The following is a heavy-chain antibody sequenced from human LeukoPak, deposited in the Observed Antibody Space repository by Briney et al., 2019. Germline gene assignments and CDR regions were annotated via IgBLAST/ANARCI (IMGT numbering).Heavy chain of an antibody. CDR2: ISYDGNTQ. Sequence: GGSLRLSCAASGFTFSSYGMHWVRQAPGEGLELVAVISYDGNTQYYADSVKGRFTISRDNSSNILSLQMNSLKAEDTAVYYCAKGRMMATIMISFDYWGRGTLVTVSS. V-gene: IGHV3-30*18. CDR1: GFTFSSYG. CDR3: AKGRMMATIMISFDY. J-gene: IGHJ4*02. D-gene: IGHD5-24*01.